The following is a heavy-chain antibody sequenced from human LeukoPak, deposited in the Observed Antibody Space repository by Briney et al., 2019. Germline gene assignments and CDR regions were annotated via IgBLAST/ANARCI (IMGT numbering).Heavy chain of an antibody. D-gene: IGHD3-10*01. CDR1: GFTFSSYA. CDR3: AKGSGSPPSEFDY. Sequence: QAGGSLRLSCAASGFTFSSYAMSWVRQAPGKGLEWVSAISGSGGSTYYADSVKGRFTISRDNSKSTLYLQMNSLRAEDTAVYYCAKGSGSPPSEFDYWGQGTLVTVSS. CDR2: ISGSGGST. V-gene: IGHV3-23*01. J-gene: IGHJ4*02.